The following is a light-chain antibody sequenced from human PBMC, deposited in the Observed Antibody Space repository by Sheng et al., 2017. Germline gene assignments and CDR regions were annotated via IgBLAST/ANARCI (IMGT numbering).Light chain of an antibody. J-gene: IGLJ3*02. CDR2: SNT. V-gene: IGLV1-40*01. CDR1: TSNIGAGYD. CDR3: QSSDIGLRGSRL. Sequence: QSVLRQPPSVSGAPGQRVTISCTGSTSNIGAGYDVHWYQKLPGTAPKLLIYSNTNRPSGIPDRFSGSKSGTSASLAITGLQAEDEADYYCQSSDIGLRGSRLFGGGTKLTVL.